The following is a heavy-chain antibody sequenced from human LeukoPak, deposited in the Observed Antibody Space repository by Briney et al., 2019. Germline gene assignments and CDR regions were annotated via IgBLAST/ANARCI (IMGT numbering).Heavy chain of an antibody. V-gene: IGHV3-23*01. J-gene: IGHJ4*02. Sequence: PGGSLRLSCAASGFTFGRFDMSWVRQAPGKGLEWVAVISAGGGSTHYEDSVKGRLTISRDNSENTLYLQMNSLRADDTAVYYYAQGGWLDNWGQGTLVTVSS. CDR1: GFTFGRFD. CDR3: AQGGWLDN. CDR2: ISAGGGST. D-gene: IGHD6-19*01.